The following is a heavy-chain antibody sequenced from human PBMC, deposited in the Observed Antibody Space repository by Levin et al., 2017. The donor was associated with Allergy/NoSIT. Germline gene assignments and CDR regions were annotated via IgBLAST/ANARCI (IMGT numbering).Heavy chain of an antibody. D-gene: IGHD6-6*01. CDR2: INTNTGNP. Sequence: GESLKISCKASGYTFTSYAMNWVRQAPGQGLEWMGWINTNTGNPTYAQGFTGRFVFSLDTSVSTAYLQISSLKAEDTAVYYCARDARRIAARWFDPWGQGTLVTVSS. CDR1: GYTFTSYA. J-gene: IGHJ5*02. V-gene: IGHV7-4-1*02. CDR3: ARDARRIAARWFDP.